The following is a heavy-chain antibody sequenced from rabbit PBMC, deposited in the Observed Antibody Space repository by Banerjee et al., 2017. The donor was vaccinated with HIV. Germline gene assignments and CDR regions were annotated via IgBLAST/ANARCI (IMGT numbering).Heavy chain of an antibody. J-gene: IGHJ6*01. CDR3: ARDSGSSFSSYGMDL. CDR1: GFSFSSSYW. V-gene: IGHV1S45*01. Sequence: QEQLEESGGDLVKPEGSLTLTCTASGFSFSSSYWMCWVRQAPGKGLEWIGCINTGSDSTDYASWAKGRFTISKTSSTTVTLQMTSLTAADTATYFCARDSGSSFSSYGMDLWGPGTLVTVS. D-gene: IGHD8-1*01. CDR2: INTGSDST.